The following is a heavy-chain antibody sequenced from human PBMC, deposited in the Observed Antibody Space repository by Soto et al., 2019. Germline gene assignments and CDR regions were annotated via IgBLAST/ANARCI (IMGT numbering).Heavy chain of an antibody. J-gene: IGHJ3*01. CDR2: ISVYNGNT. Sequence: ASVKVSCKASGYTFTTYGISWVRQAPGQGLEWMGWISVYNGNTKYAKKFQGRVTMTTDTSTNTAYVDLRSLRTDDTAVYYCVRAKIRRSHYDEPHAFDLWGQGTMVTVSS. CDR3: VRAKIRRSHYDEPHAFDL. CDR1: GYTFTTYG. D-gene: IGHD3-3*01. V-gene: IGHV1-18*04.